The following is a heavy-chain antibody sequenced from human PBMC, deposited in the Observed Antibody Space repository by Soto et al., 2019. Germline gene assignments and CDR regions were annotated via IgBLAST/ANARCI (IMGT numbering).Heavy chain of an antibody. J-gene: IGHJ4*02. D-gene: IGHD3-22*01. CDR2: IYYSGST. Sequence: TLSLTCTVSGGSISSGDYYWSWIRQPPGKGLEWIGYIYYSGSTYYNPSLKSRVTISVDTSKNQFSLKLSSVTAADTAVYYCARVRMYYYDSSGYYYPYYFDYWGQGTLVTVSS. CDR1: GGSISSGDYY. CDR3: ARVRMYYYDSSGYYYPYYFDY. V-gene: IGHV4-30-4*01.